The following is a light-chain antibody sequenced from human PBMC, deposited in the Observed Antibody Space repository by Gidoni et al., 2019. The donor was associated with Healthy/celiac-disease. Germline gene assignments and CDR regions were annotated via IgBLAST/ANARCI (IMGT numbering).Light chain of an antibody. CDR3: QQRSNWPPLYT. V-gene: IGKV3-11*01. CDR2: DAS. J-gene: IGKJ2*01. Sequence: EIVLTQSPATLSLSPGERATLSCRASQIVSSYLAWYQQKSGQAPRLLIYDASNRATGIPARFSGSGSGTDFTLTISSLEPEDFAVYYCQQRSNWPPLYTFGQGTKPEIK. CDR1: QIVSSY.